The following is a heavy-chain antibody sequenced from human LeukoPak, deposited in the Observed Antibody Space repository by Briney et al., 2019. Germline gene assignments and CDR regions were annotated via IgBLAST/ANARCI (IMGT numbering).Heavy chain of an antibody. Sequence: GGSLRLSCAASGFSFSSFGIHWVRQAPGKGLEGVALIWYDGSNKYYADSVKGRFTISRDNSKNTLYLQMNSLRAEDTAVYYCAKGLCSRTSCYWYLDLWGRGTLVTVSS. CDR3: AKGLCSRTSCYWYLDL. CDR2: IWYDGSNK. V-gene: IGHV3-33*06. D-gene: IGHD2-2*01. J-gene: IGHJ2*01. CDR1: GFSFSSFG.